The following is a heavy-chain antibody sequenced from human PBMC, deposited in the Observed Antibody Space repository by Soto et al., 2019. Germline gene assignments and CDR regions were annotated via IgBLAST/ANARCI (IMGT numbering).Heavy chain of an antibody. CDR1: GGSISSSSYY. CDR3: ARHRKRGGYDRDY. CDR2: IYYSGST. J-gene: IGHJ4*02. V-gene: IGHV4-39*01. D-gene: IGHD5-12*01. Sequence: SETLSLTCTVSGGSISSSSYYWGWIRQPPGKGLEWIGSIYYSGSTYYNPSLKSRVTISVDTSKNQFSLKLSSVTAADTAVYYCARHRKRGGYDRDYWGQGTLVTVSS.